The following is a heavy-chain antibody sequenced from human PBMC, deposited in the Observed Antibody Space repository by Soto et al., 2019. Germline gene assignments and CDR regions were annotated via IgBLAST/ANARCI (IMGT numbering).Heavy chain of an antibody. Sequence: GGSLRLSCAASGFTFSSYAMSWVRQAPGKGLEWVSAISGSGGSTYYADSVKGRFTISRDNSKNTLYLQMNSLRAEDTAVYYCAKFFDYARYYYYYGMDVWGQGTTVTVSS. CDR1: GFTFSSYA. J-gene: IGHJ6*02. CDR3: AKFFDYARYYYYYGMDV. CDR2: ISGSGGST. D-gene: IGHD4-17*01. V-gene: IGHV3-23*01.